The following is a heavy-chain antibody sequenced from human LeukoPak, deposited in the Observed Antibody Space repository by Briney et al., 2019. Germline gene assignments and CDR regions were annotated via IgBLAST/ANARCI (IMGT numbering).Heavy chain of an antibody. V-gene: IGHV3-48*01. CDR3: ARVSGYYYMDV. D-gene: IGHD6-25*01. Sequence: GGSLRLSCAASGFTFSSYSMNWVSHAPGKGLEWVSYVSSSSSTIFYAGSVKGRLTISRDNAKNSLYLQMNSLRAEDTAVYYCARVSGYYYMDVWGKGTTVTVSS. CDR2: VSSSSSTI. J-gene: IGHJ6*03. CDR1: GFTFSSYS.